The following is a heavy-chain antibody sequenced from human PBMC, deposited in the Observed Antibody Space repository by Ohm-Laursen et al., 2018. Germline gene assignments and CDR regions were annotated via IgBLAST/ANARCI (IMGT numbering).Heavy chain of an antibody. CDR3: LGWPASWTY. CDR2: ITTYNDQT. J-gene: IGHJ4*02. CDR1: SYPFASFE. D-gene: IGHD6-19*01. V-gene: IGHV1-18*01. Sequence: GSSVKVSCKPSSYPFASFEIIWVRQAPGQGLEWMGWITTYNDQTKYGRNFQDRVTMTWDTSTNTAYMELRSLTSDDTAVYYCLGWPASWTYWGQGTLVTVSA.